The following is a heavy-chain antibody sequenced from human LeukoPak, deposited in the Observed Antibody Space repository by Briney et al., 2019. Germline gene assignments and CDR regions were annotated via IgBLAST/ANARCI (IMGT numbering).Heavy chain of an antibody. J-gene: IGHJ3*02. V-gene: IGHV1-18*01. CDR3: ARLLPSPMGHAFDI. Sequence: GASVKASCKASGYSFINFGLSWVRQAPGQGLEWMGWISAYNHNTNYAQKFQGRDTMTIDTSTTTVYMELRSLRSDDTAVYYCARLLPSPMGHAFDIWGQGTMVTVSS. D-gene: IGHD3-10*01. CDR2: ISAYNHNT. CDR1: GYSFINFG.